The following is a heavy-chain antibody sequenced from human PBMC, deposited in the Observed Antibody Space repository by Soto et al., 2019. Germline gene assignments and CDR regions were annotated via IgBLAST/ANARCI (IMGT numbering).Heavy chain of an antibody. CDR1: GFTFSSYS. V-gene: IGHV3-21*02. CDR3: ARDAYGSDKGVWYFDL. CDR2: ISSSSSYI. Sequence: VQLMESGGGVVQPGGSLRLSYATSGFTFSSYSMNWVRQAPGKGLEWVSSISSSSSYIYYADSVKGRFTISRDNAKNSLYLQMNSLRAEDTAVYYCARDAYGSDKGVWYFDLWGRGTLVTVSS. J-gene: IGHJ2*01. D-gene: IGHD3-10*01.